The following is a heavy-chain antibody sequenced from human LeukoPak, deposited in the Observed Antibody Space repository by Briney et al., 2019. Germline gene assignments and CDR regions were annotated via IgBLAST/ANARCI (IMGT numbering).Heavy chain of an antibody. D-gene: IGHD1-26*01. CDR1: GFTFSSYW. J-gene: IGHJ5*02. CDR2: INSDGSST. CDR3: ARETSGSYYEQNWFDP. V-gene: IGHV3-74*01. Sequence: GGSLRLSCAASGFTFSSYWMHWVRQAPGKGLVWVSRINSDGSSTSYADSVKGRFTISRDNAKNTLYLQMNSLRAEDTAVYYCARETSGSYYEQNWFDPWGQGTLVTVSS.